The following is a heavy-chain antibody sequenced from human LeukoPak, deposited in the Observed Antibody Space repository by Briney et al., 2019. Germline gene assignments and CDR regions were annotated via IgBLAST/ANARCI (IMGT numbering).Heavy chain of an antibody. Sequence: ASVKVSCKASGGTFSSYAISWVRQAPGQGLEWMGGIIPIFGTANYAQKFQGRVTITADESTSTAYMELSSLRSEDTAVYYCARVRLSYYYYGKDVWGQGTTVTVSS. V-gene: IGHV1-69*01. CDR1: GGTFSSYA. CDR2: IIPIFGTA. J-gene: IGHJ6*02. CDR3: ARVRLSYYYYGKDV.